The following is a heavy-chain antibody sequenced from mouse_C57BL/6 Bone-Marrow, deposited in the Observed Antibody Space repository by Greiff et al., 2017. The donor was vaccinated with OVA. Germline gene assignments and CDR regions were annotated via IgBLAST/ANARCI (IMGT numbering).Heavy chain of an antibody. V-gene: IGHV1-15*01. Sequence: QVQLQQSGAELVRPGASVTLSCKASGYTFTDYEMHWVKQTPVHGLEWIGAIDPETGGTAYNQKFKGKAILTADKSSSTAYMELRSLTSEDSAVYYVTHTGYDYDEEAYWGQGTLGTVSA. CDR3: THTGYDYDEEAY. D-gene: IGHD2-4*01. CDR1: GYTFTDYE. CDR2: IDPETGGT. J-gene: IGHJ3*01.